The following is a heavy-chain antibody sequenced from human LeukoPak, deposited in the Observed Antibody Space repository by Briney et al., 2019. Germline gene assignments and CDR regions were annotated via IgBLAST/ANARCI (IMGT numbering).Heavy chain of an antibody. J-gene: IGHJ1*01. Sequence: PSETLSLTCAVYGGSFSAYYWSWIRQPPGKGLEWIGEINHSGSTNYNPSLKSRVTISVDTSKNQFSLKLSSVTAADTAVYYCARGRRQQLASRAEYFQHWGQGTLVTVSS. CDR2: INHSGST. CDR1: GGSFSAYY. V-gene: IGHV4-34*01. CDR3: ARGRRQQLASRAEYFQH. D-gene: IGHD6-13*01.